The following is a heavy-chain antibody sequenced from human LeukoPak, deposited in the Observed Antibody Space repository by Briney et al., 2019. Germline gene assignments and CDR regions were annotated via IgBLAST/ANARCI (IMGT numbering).Heavy chain of an antibody. Sequence: GGSLRLSCAASGFTVSSNYMSWVRQAPGKGLEWVSYISSSGSTIYYADSVKGRFTISRDNAKNSLYLQMNSLRAEDTAVYYCAREESSGWYRSYYFDYWGRGTLVTVSS. CDR3: AREESSGWYRSYYFDY. CDR1: GFTVSSNY. J-gene: IGHJ4*02. V-gene: IGHV3-11*04. CDR2: ISSSGSTI. D-gene: IGHD6-19*01.